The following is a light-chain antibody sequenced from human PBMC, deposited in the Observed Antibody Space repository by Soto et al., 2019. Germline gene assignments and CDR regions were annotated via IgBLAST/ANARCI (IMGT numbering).Light chain of an antibody. J-gene: IGKJ1*01. CDR1: QSVSNNY. V-gene: IGKV3-20*01. CDR2: GAT. Sequence: EIVLAQSPGTLSLSPGERATLSFRASQSVSNNYLAWYQQKPGQAPGLLIYGATNTATGSPNRFSGSGSGTDFTLTISRLEPEDFAVYYCQQYGSSGTFGQGTKVDIK. CDR3: QQYGSSGT.